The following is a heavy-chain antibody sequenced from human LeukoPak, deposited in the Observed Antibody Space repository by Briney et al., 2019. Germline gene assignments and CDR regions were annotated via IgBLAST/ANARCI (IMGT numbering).Heavy chain of an antibody. V-gene: IGHV4-4*07. CDR3: ARDLTADYYDSSGYILADAFDI. Sequence: SETLSLTCTVSGGSISSYYWSWIRQPAGKGLEWIGRIYTSGSTNYNPSLKSRVTMSVDTSKNQFSLKLSSVTAADTAVYYCARDLTADYYDSSGYILADAFDIWGQGTMVTVSS. CDR2: IYTSGST. CDR1: GGSISSYY. D-gene: IGHD3-22*01. J-gene: IGHJ3*02.